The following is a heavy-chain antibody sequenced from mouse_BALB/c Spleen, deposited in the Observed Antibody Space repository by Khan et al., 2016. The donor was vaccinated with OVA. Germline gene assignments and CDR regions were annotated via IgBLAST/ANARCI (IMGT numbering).Heavy chain of an antibody. CDR3: ARSVTITTVVATDFDY. D-gene: IGHD1-1*01. V-gene: IGHV3-2*02. J-gene: IGHJ2*01. CDR1: GYSITSDYA. Sequence: EVQLQESGPGLVKPSQSLSLTCTVTGYSITSDYAWNWIRQFPGNKLEWMGYISYSGRTSYNPSLKSRISITRDTSKNQFFLQLTSVTTEDTATYYWARSVTITTVVATDFDYWGQGTTLTVSS. CDR2: ISYSGRT.